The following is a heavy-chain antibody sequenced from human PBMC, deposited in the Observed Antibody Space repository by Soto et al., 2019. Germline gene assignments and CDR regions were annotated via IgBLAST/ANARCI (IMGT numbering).Heavy chain of an antibody. D-gene: IGHD3-22*01. CDR2: ISYDGSNK. V-gene: IGHV3-30*18. CDR1: GFTFSSYG. J-gene: IGHJ4*02. CDR3: AKLYDSSGYHIY. Sequence: GGSLRLSCAASGFTFSSYGMHWVRQAPGKGLEWVAVISYDGSNKYYADSVKGRFTISRDNSKNTLYLQMNSLRAEDTAVYYCAKLYDSSGYHIYWGQGTLVTVSS.